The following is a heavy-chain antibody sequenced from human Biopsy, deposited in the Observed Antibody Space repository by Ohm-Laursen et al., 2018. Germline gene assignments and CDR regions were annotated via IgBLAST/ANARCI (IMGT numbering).Heavy chain of an antibody. D-gene: IGHD3-22*01. J-gene: IGHJ6*02. V-gene: IGHV4-34*01. CDR3: VRGVDYYDPYHYYALDV. Sequence: SETLSLTCPVYGESFNGYYWSWIRQTPGKGLEWIGEINHSGRTNYNPSLKSRVTISVDTSKNQFSLKVRSVTAADTAVYYRVRGVDYYDPYHYYALDVWGQGTTVTVSS. CDR1: GESFNGYY. CDR2: INHSGRT.